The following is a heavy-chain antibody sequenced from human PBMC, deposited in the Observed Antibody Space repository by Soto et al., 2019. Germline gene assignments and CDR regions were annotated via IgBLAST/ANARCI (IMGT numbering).Heavy chain of an antibody. V-gene: IGHV3-23*01. CDR3: AKGGYSSYYDS. D-gene: IGHD2-15*01. CDR2: IRASGDST. Sequence: EVQLLESGGGLVQPGGSLRLSCAASGFTFRNYAMTWVRQAPGKGLEWVSTIRASGDSTYYADSVKGRITISRDNSKNTVYLKMNVLEAEDTAVYFCAKGGYSSYYDSWGQGILVTVSS. CDR1: GFTFRNYA. J-gene: IGHJ4*02.